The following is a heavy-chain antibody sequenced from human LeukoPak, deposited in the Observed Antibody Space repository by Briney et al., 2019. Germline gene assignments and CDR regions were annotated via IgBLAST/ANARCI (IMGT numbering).Heavy chain of an antibody. CDR3: ARGGPMTPIPGGGIFD. J-gene: IGHJ4*02. CDR1: GGTFSSYA. V-gene: IGHV1-69*11. CDR2: IIPILGTA. Sequence: SVKVSCKASGGTFSSYAISWVRQAPGQGLEWMGRIIPILGTANYAQKFQGRVTITTDESTSTAYMELSSLRSEDTAVYYCARGGPMTPIPGGGIFDWGQGTLVTVSS. D-gene: IGHD1-26*01.